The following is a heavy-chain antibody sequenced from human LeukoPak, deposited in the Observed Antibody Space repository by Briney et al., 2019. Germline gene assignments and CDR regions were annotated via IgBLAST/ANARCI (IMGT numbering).Heavy chain of an antibody. Sequence: GGSLRLSCAASGFTFSSYGMHWVRQAPGKGLEWVAFIRYDGSNKYYADSVKGRFTISRDNSKNTLYLQMNSLRAEDTAVYYCAKDPPLFQAGGGICYFDYWGQGTLVTVSS. CDR3: AKDPPLFQAGGGICYFDY. J-gene: IGHJ4*02. CDR2: IRYDGSNK. CDR1: GFTFSSYG. V-gene: IGHV3-30*02. D-gene: IGHD2-15*01.